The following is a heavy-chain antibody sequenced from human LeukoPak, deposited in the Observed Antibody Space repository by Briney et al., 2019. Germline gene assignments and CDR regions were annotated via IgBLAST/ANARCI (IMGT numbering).Heavy chain of an antibody. J-gene: IGHJ1*01. Sequence: HSGGSLRLSCAASGFTFSTYEMHGLPEAPGKGLEWLSYNSSGDSVIYYADAVKGRFTISRDNDKNSLYLQMDSLRVEDTAVYYCTSLGMWGQGTLVTVSS. CDR3: TSLGM. D-gene: IGHD3-16*01. CDR2: NSSGDSVI. V-gene: IGHV3-48*03. CDR1: GFTFSTYE.